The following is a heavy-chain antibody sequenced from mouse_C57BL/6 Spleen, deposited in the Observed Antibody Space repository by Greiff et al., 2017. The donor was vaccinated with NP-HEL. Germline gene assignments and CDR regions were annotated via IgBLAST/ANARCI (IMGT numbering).Heavy chain of an antibody. D-gene: IGHD1-3*01. J-gene: IGHJ3*01. CDR1: GYTFTSYW. CDR3: ARGSGWAY. V-gene: IGHV1-61*01. CDR2: IYPSDSET. Sequence: QVQLQQPGAELVRPGSSVKLSCKASGYTFTSYWMDWVKQRPGQGLEWIGNIYPSDSETHYNQKFKDKATLTVDKSSSTAYMQLSSLTAEDSAVYYCARGSGWAYWGQGTLVTVSA.